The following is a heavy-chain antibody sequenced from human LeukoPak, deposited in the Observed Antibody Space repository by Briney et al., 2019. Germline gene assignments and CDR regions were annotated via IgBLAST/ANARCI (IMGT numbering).Heavy chain of an antibody. CDR2: IIPILGIA. J-gene: IGHJ4*02. CDR1: GGTFSSYA. V-gene: IGHV1-69*04. CDR3: ARSLLYYDILTGPSGY. D-gene: IGHD3-9*01. Sequence: PVASVKVSCKASGGTFSSYAISWVRQAPGQGLEWMGRIIPILGIANYAQKFQGRVTITADKSTSTAYMELSSLRSEDTAVYYCARSLLYYDILTGPSGYWGQGTLVTVSS.